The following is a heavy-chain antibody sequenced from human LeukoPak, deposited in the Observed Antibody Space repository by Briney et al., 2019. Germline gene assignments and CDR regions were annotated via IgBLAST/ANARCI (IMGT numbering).Heavy chain of an antibody. V-gene: IGHV4-59*01. CDR3: ARGRVSSSTWYSTYYYYFYMDV. CDR2: VDHTGST. Sequence: SETLSLTCSVSNDSITIYYWTWIRQPPGKGLEWIGYVDHTGSTNFDPSLNGRVSISRDTSKNLFSLRLRSVTAADTAVYFCARGRVSSSTWYSTYYYYFYMDVWGKGTTVTVSS. D-gene: IGHD4-11*01. J-gene: IGHJ6*03. CDR1: NDSITIYY.